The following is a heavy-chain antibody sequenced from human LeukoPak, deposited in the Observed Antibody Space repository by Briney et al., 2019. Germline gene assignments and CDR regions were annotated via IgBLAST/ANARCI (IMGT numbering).Heavy chain of an antibody. CDR2: IKQDGSEK. CDR3: ARDDCSSISCYHNWFDP. D-gene: IGHD2-2*01. Sequence: PGGSPRLSCAASGFTFSSYWMSWFRQAPGKGLEWVANIKQDGSEKYYVDSVKGRFTISRDNAKNSLYLQMNSLRAEDTAVYYCARDDCSSISCYHNWFDPWGQGTLVTVSS. J-gene: IGHJ5*02. V-gene: IGHV3-7*01. CDR1: GFTFSSYW.